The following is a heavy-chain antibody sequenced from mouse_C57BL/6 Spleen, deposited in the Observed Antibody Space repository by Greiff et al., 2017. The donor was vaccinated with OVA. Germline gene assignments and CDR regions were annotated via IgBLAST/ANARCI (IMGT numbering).Heavy chain of an antibody. V-gene: IGHV1-54*01. J-gene: IGHJ4*01. CDR2: INPGSGGT. CDR3: ARSLYGMGAMDY. Sequence: QVQLQQSGAELVRPGTSVKVSCKASGYAFTNYLIEWVKQRPGQGLEWIGVINPGSGGTNYNEKFKGKATMTADKSSSTAYMQLSSLTSEDSAVYFCARSLYGMGAMDYWGQGTSVTVSS. CDR1: GYAFTNYL. D-gene: IGHD1-1*01.